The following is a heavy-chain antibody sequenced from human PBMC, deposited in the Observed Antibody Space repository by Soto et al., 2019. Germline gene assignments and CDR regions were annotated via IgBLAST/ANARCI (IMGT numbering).Heavy chain of an antibody. J-gene: IGHJ4*02. CDR2: INGGNGPT. V-gene: IGHV3-23*01. Sequence: GGSLRLSCAASGFTFSHYTLSWVRQLPGRGLEWVSGINGGNGPTYYADSVKGRFTISRDNSQNTLYLQMNSLRVGDTAIYYCVKDKEPDGAWDFDYWGQGTLVTVSS. CDR1: GFTFSHYT. D-gene: IGHD4-17*01. CDR3: VKDKEPDGAWDFDY.